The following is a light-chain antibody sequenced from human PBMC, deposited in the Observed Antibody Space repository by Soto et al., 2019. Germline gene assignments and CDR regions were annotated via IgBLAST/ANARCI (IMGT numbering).Light chain of an antibody. CDR3: SSYTRSTTPLGV. V-gene: IGLV2-14*01. CDR2: EVS. Sequence: QSALAQPASVSGSPGQPITISCTGTSSDVGGYNYVSWYQQHPGKAPKLMIYEVSNRPSGVSNRFSGSKSGNTASLTISGLQAEDEGDFYCSSYTRSTTPLGVFGTGTKLTVL. J-gene: IGLJ1*01. CDR1: SSDVGGYNY.